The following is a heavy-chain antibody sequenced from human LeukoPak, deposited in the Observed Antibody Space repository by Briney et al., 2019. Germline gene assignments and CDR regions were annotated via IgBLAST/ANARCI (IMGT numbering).Heavy chain of an antibody. D-gene: IGHD5-24*01. CDR1: GFTFSNYW. Sequence: GGSLRLSCAGSGFTFSNYWMGWVRQAPGKGLQWVANIKTDGSEKDYVDSVKGRFTISRDNAKNSLYLQMNSLRAEDTAVYYCAADGYISPFDYWGQGTLVTVSS. CDR3: AADGYISPFDY. V-gene: IGHV3-7*01. CDR2: IKTDGSEK. J-gene: IGHJ4*02.